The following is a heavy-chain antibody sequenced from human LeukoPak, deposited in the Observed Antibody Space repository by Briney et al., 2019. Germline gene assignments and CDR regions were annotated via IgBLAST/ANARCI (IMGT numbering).Heavy chain of an antibody. D-gene: IGHD3-3*01. CDR2: IYYSGNT. CDR3: ATRRFTNWFDP. CDR1: GDSIRSRDYY. J-gene: IGHJ5*02. V-gene: IGHV4-39*02. Sequence: PSETLSLTCAVSGDSIRSRDYYWAWIRQPPGTGLEWIGTIYYSGNTYYSPSLKSRVTISVDASKSLFSLRLTSVTAADTAVYHCATRRFTNWFDPWGPGTLVTVSS.